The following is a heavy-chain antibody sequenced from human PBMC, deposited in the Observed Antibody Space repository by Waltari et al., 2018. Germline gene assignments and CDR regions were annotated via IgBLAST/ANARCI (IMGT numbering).Heavy chain of an antibody. V-gene: IGHV3-23*01. D-gene: IGHD3-10*01. Sequence: EVQLLESGGGLVPPGGSLRLSCAASGFSFDTHAITWVRQAPGQGLKWGSTISSSPAGTYYADSVKGRFTISRDNSKSAFYLQMDGLTVEDTAVYFCARGGFGTTYIFDHWGQGVLVTVSS. J-gene: IGHJ4*02. CDR1: GFSFDTHA. CDR2: ISSSPAGT. CDR3: ARGGFGTTYIFDH.